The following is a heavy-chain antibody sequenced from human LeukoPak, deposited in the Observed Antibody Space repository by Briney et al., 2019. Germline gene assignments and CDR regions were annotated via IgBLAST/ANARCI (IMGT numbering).Heavy chain of an antibody. J-gene: IGHJ5*02. CDR3: AKEAYDILTLFDP. Sequence: GGTLRLSCAASGFTFSSYGMSWDRQAPGKGLEGVSAISGSGGSTYYADSVKGRFTISRDNSKNTLYLQMNSLRAEDTAVYYWAKEAYDILTLFDPWGQGTLVTVSS. V-gene: IGHV3-23*01. D-gene: IGHD3-9*01. CDR2: ISGSGGST. CDR1: GFTFSSYG.